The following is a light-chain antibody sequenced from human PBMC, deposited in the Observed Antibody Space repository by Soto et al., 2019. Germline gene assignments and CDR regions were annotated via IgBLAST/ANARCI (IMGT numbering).Light chain of an antibody. CDR1: QSVSSN. V-gene: IGKV3-15*01. Sequence: EIVMTQSLATLSVSPGERATLSCRASQSVSSNLAWYQQKPGQAPRLLIYGASTRATGIPARFSGSGSGTEFTLTISSLQSEDFAVYYCQQYNNWYTFGQGTKLEIK. J-gene: IGKJ2*01. CDR3: QQYNNWYT. CDR2: GAS.